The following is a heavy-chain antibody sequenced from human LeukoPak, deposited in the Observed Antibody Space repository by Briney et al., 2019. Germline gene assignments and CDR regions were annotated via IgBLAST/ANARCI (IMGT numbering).Heavy chain of an antibody. CDR2: ISSSSSTI. Sequence: GGSLRLSGAASGFTLSSYSINWVRQAPGKGLEWVSYISSSSSTIYYAHSVKGRFTISRDNAKNSLYLQMNSLRAEDTAVYYCATDYYGDYSFQHWGQGTLVIVSS. CDR1: GFTLSSYS. CDR3: ATDYYGDYSFQH. D-gene: IGHD4-17*01. V-gene: IGHV3-48*01. J-gene: IGHJ1*01.